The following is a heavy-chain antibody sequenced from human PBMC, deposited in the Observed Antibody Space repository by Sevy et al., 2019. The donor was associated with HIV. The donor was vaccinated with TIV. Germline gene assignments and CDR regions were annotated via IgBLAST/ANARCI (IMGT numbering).Heavy chain of an antibody. Sequence: GGSLRLSCAASGFTFSSYSMNWVRQAPGKGLEWVSSISSSSSYIYYAHSVKGRFTISRDNAKNSLYLQMNSLRAEDTAVYYWARWVHCSSTSCYAGNAFDIWGQGTMVTVSS. V-gene: IGHV3-21*01. CDR3: ARWVHCSSTSCYAGNAFDI. CDR1: GFTFSSYS. J-gene: IGHJ3*02. CDR2: ISSSSSYI. D-gene: IGHD2-2*01.